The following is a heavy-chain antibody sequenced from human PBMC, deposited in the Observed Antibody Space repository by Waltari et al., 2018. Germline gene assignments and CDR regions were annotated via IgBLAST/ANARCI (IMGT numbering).Heavy chain of an antibody. CDR1: SGAISSSGYY. J-gene: IGHJ4*02. V-gene: IGHV4-39*07. CDR3: AKVWKNYRTDY. CDR2: SYYSGNT. D-gene: IGHD1-7*01. Sequence: QLQLQESGPGLVKSSETLSLTCTVSSGAISSSGYYWGWIRQPPGKGLEWMGSSYYSGNTYYNPSLKNRVTISVDTSKNQFSLKVTSVTAADTAVYYCAKVWKNYRTDYWGQGTLVTVSS.